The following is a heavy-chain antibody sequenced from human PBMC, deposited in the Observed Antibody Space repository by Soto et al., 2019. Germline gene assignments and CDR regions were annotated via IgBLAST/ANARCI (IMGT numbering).Heavy chain of an antibody. CDR2: INSDVSST. CDR3: ARDQSSSWYAGSYYYYGMDV. V-gene: IGHV3-74*01. J-gene: IGHJ6*02. D-gene: IGHD6-13*01. Sequence: GGSLRLSCAASGFPFSSYWMHWVRQAPGKGLVWVSRINSDVSSTSYADSVKGRFTISRDNAKNTLYLQMNSLRAEDTAVYYCARDQSSSWYAGSYYYYGMDVWRQGTTAKVCS. CDR1: GFPFSSYW.